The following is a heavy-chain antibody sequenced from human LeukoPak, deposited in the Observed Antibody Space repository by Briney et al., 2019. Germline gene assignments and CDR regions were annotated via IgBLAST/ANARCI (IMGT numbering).Heavy chain of an antibody. J-gene: IGHJ4*02. V-gene: IGHV3-23*01. Sequence: GGSLRLSCAASGFTFRSYAMSWVRQAPGKWPEWVSAISANGASTYSADSVKGRFTISRDDSKNTVFLQMNSLRAEDTAIYYCAKVAASGTYFPDFWGQATLVTVSA. CDR2: ISANGAST. CDR1: GFTFRSYA. D-gene: IGHD3-10*01. CDR3: AKVAASGTYFPDF.